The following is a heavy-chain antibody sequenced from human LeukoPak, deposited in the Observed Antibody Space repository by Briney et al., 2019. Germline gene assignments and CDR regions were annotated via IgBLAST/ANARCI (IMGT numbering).Heavy chain of an antibody. CDR3: ARHDGSVVHAKGWYAFDY. CDR1: GGSISSSSYY. CDR2: IYYSGST. D-gene: IGHD6-19*01. Sequence: PSETPSLTCTVSGGSISSSSYYWGWIRQPPGKGLEWIGSIYYSGSTYYNPSLKSRVTISVDTSKNQFSLKLSSVTAADTAVYYCARHDGSVVHAKGWYAFDYWGQGTLVTVSS. J-gene: IGHJ4*02. V-gene: IGHV4-39*01.